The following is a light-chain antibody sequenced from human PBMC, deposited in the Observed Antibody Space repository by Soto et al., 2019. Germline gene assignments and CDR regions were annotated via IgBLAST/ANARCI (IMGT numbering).Light chain of an antibody. V-gene: IGKV1-5*03. J-gene: IGKJ2*01. CDR2: KAS. CDR3: QQYNSHPYT. CDR1: QSISSW. Sequence: DIQMTQSPSTLSASVGSRVTITCRASQSISSWLAWYQQKPGKAPKLLIYKASSLESGVPSRFSGGGSGTEFTLTISSLQPDDFATYYCQQYNSHPYTFGQGTKLEIK.